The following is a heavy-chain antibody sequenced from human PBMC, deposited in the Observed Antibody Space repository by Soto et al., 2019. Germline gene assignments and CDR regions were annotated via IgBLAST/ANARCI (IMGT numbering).Heavy chain of an antibody. D-gene: IGHD1-26*01. J-gene: IGHJ4*02. CDR3: AKVPDSGSYGGYFDY. CDR1: GFTFSSYG. V-gene: IGHV3-30*18. Sequence: GGSLRLSCAASGFTFSSYGMHWVRQAPGKGLEWVAVISYDGSNKYYADSVKGRFTISRDNSKNTLYLQMNSLRAEDTAVYYCAKVPDSGSYGGYFDYWGQGTLVTVSS. CDR2: ISYDGSNK.